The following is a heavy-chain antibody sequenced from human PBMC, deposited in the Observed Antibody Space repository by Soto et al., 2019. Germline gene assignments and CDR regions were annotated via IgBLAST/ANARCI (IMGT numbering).Heavy chain of an antibody. D-gene: IGHD3-10*01. Sequence: QVQLVQSGAEVKKPGSSVRVSCKASGDTFTFYSINWVRQAPGLGLEWMGRINPILSMSNYAQRFQGRVTXTXEXRTSTAYMELSSLRSEDTAMYYCASSYGSGYRAFDYWGQGALVTVSS. CDR1: GDTFTFYS. V-gene: IGHV1-69*02. CDR3: ASSYGSGYRAFDY. J-gene: IGHJ4*02. CDR2: INPILSMS.